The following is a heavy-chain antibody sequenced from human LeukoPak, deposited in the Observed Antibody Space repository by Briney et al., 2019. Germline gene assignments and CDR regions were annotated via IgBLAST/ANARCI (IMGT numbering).Heavy chain of an antibody. CDR3: ARNLYYYDSSGYYYY. D-gene: IGHD3-22*01. Sequence: GGSLRLSCAASGFTVSRKYMSWVRQAPGKGLEWVSVIYSGGDTYYAGSVKGRFTISRDNSKNTLYLQMNSLRAEDTAVYYCARNLYYYDSSGYYYYWGQGTLVTVSS. CDR2: IYSGGDT. J-gene: IGHJ4*02. V-gene: IGHV3-66*01. CDR1: GFTVSRKY.